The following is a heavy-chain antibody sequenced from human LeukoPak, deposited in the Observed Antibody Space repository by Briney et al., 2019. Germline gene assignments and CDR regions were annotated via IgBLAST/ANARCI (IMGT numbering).Heavy chain of an antibody. CDR2: ISYDGSNK. D-gene: IGHD3-9*01. Sequence: GGSLILSCAASGFTFSSYAMHWVRQAPGKGLEWVAVISYDGSNKYYADSVKGRFTISRDNSKNTLYLQMNSLRAEDTAIYYCAKDRETGYFDYWGQGTLVTVSS. CDR1: GFTFSSYA. CDR3: AKDRETGYFDY. V-gene: IGHV3-30-3*01. J-gene: IGHJ4*02.